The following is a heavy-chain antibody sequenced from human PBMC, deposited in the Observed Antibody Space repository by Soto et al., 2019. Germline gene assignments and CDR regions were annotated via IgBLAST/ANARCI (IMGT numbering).Heavy chain of an antibody. CDR2: IYSGGST. CDR3: ARFVRSCSATTCSTRADV. J-gene: IGHJ6*02. CDR1: GGFVNSDTHS. V-gene: IGHV4-61*01. D-gene: IGHD2-2*01. Sequence: SETLSLTCTVSGGFVNSDTHSWSWIRQTPGKRLEWIGFIYSGGSTKNPSLRSRVTMSVDTSRNQFSLKLRSVIVADTAVYHCARFVRSCSATTCSTRADVWGQGITVTVSS.